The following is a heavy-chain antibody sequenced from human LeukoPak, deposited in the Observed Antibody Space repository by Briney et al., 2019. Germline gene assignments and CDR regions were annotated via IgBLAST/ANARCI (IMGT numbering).Heavy chain of an antibody. D-gene: IGHD1-1*01. CDR2: IYYSGST. CDR1: GGSISSTNYY. Sequence: PSETLSLTCTVSGGSISSTNYYWGWIRQPPGKGLEWIGSIYYSGSTYYNPSLKSRLTISLDTSKDQFSLRLSSVTAADTAFYYCARRYNWNDRWDWGQGTLVTVSP. J-gene: IGHJ4*02. V-gene: IGHV4-39*07. CDR3: ARRYNWNDRWD.